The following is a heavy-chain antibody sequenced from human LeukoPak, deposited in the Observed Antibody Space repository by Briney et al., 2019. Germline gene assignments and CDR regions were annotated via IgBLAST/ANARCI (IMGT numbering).Heavy chain of an antibody. CDR2: INHSGST. V-gene: IGHV4-34*01. CDR3: ARGYCSSTSCYAGLYFYYYGMDV. D-gene: IGHD2-2*01. J-gene: IGHJ6*04. CDR1: GGSFSGYY. Sequence: PSETLSLTCAVYGGSFSGYYWSWIRQPPGKGLEWIGEINHSGSTNYNPSLKSRVTISVDTYKNQFSLKLSSVTAADTAVYYCARGYCSSTSCYAGLYFYYYGMDVWGKGTTVTVSS.